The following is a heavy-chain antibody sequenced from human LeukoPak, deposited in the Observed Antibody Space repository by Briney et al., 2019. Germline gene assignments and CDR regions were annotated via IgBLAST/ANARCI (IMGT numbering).Heavy chain of an antibody. J-gene: IGHJ5*02. D-gene: IGHD2-15*01. CDR2: INQDGSEK. CDR1: GFTFSSYW. CDR3: AREGWSGGSCYHNWFNP. V-gene: IGHV3-7*01. Sequence: PGGSLRLSCAASGFTFSSYWMSWVCPAPGKGLEWVANINQDGSEKYYVDSVKGRFTISRDNAKSSLYLQMNSLRAVDTAVYYCAREGWSGGSCYHNWFNPWSQGTLVTVSS.